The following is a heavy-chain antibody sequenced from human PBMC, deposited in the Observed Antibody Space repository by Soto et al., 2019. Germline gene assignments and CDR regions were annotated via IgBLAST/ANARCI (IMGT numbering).Heavy chain of an antibody. V-gene: IGHV4-39*01. Sequence: SETLSLTCTVSGDSINGIIYYWGWIRQPPGKGLEWIGSIYSSGSTYYNPSLKSRVAISVDTSKNQFSLNLSSVTAADTAVYYCARLRPGRNWFDPWGQGTLVTVSS. CDR3: ARLRPGRNWFDP. CDR1: GDSINGIIYY. J-gene: IGHJ5*02. CDR2: IYSSGST.